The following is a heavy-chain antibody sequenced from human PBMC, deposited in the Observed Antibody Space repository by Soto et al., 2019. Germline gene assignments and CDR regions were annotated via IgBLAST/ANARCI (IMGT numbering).Heavy chain of an antibody. D-gene: IGHD5-12*01. CDR2: ISSSSSFR. Sequence: GGSLRLSCAASGFTFSTYAMNWVRQAPGKGLEWVSSISSSSSFRYYADSVKGRFTISRDNAKNSLYLQMNSLRAQDTAVYYCARGAPGRDGYNSGFQHWGQGTLVTVPS. CDR3: ARGAPGRDGYNSGFQH. CDR1: GFTFSTYA. V-gene: IGHV3-21*04. J-gene: IGHJ1*01.